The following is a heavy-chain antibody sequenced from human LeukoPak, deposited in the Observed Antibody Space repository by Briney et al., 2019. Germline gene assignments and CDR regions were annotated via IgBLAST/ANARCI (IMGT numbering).Heavy chain of an antibody. CDR2: ISWNSGSI. CDR3: ARDPGTPFH. CDR1: GFTFDDYA. J-gene: IGHJ4*02. V-gene: IGHV3-9*01. D-gene: IGHD2-21*01. Sequence: PGGSLRLSCAASGFTFDDYAMHWVRQAPGKGLKWVSGISWNSGSIGYADSVKGRFTISRDNAKNSLYLQLNSLRPEDTAVYYCARDPGTPFHWGQGILVTVSS.